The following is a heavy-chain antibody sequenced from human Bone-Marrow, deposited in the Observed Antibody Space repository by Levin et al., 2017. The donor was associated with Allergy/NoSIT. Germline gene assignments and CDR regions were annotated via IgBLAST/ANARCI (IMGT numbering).Heavy chain of an antibody. J-gene: IGHJ4*02. CDR3: SRDLLRGGWFDDGDF. CDR1: GVTFRSTP. V-gene: IGHV1-69*13. CDR2: IVPGFGTV. D-gene: IGHD3-10*01. Sequence: SVKVSCKASGVTFRSTPISWVRQAPGQGLEWMGGIVPGFGTVTYAEDFQDRVTITADESANTAFMELRGLRAEDTAVYYCSRDLLRGGWFDDGDFWGQGTLVTVSS.